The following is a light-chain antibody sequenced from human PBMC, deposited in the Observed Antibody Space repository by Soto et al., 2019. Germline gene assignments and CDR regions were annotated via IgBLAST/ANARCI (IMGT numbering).Light chain of an antibody. Sequence: QLVLTQPPSVSGSPGQSVTISCTGTSSDVGSYNRVSWYQQPPGTAPKLMIYEVSNRPSGVPDRFSGSKSGNTASLTISGLQAEDEADYYCSSYTSSSTLRFGGGTKLTVL. V-gene: IGLV2-18*02. CDR3: SSYTSSSTLR. CDR2: EVS. CDR1: SSDVGSYNR. J-gene: IGLJ2*01.